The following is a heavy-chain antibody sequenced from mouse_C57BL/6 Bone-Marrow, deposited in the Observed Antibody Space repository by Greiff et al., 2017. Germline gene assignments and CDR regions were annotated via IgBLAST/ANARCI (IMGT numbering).Heavy chain of an antibody. CDR3: AILLWYLQGY. CDR2: ISDGGSYT. D-gene: IGHD2-1*01. Sequence: EVKVVESGGGLVKPGGSLKLSCAASGFTFSSYAMSWVRQTPEKRLEWVATISDGGSYTYYPDNVKGRFTISRDNAKNNLYLQMSHLKSEDTAMYYCAILLWYLQGYWGQGTTLTVSS. V-gene: IGHV5-4*03. CDR1: GFTFSSYA. J-gene: IGHJ2*01.